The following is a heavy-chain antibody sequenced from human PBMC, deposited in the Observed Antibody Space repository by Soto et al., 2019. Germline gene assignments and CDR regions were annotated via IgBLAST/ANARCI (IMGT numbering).Heavy chain of an antibody. CDR2: ISGGGGST. CDR3: TKFVFYGDSLVEY. J-gene: IGHJ4*02. CDR1: GLTFSRFA. Sequence: EVQLLESGGDLVQPGGSLRLSCVASGLTFSRFALSWVRQSPGKGLEWVSAISGGGGSTYYADSVKGRFTVSRDNSKNTLYLQMNTLRAEDTSGYYCTKFVFYGDSLVEYWGQGTLVTVSS. D-gene: IGHD4-17*01. V-gene: IGHV3-23*01.